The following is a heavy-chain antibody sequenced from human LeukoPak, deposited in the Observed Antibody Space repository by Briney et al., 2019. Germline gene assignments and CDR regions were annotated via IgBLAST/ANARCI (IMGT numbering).Heavy chain of an antibody. V-gene: IGHV3-48*01. J-gene: IGHJ4*02. Sequence: GGSLRLSCAASGFTFSSYSMNWVRQAPGKGLEWVSYISSSSSTIYYADSVKGRFTISRDNAKNSLYLQMNSLRAEDTAVYYCASTTVTTKIVGFDYWGQGTLVTVSP. CDR2: ISSSSSTI. CDR1: GFTFSSYS. D-gene: IGHD4-17*01. CDR3: ASTTVTTKIVGFDY.